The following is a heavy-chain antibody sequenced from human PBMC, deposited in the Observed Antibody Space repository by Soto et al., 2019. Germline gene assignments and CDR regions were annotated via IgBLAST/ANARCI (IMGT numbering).Heavy chain of an antibody. CDR3: ARDQGSSYRFDP. CDR1: GGTFSSYT. Sequence: SVKVSCKASGGTFSSYTISWVRQAPGQGLEWMGRIIPILGIANYAQKFQGRVTITADKSTSTAYMELSSLRSEDTAVYYCARDQGSSYRFDPWGQGTLVTVSS. J-gene: IGHJ5*02. D-gene: IGHD6-6*01. V-gene: IGHV1-69*04. CDR2: IIPILGIA.